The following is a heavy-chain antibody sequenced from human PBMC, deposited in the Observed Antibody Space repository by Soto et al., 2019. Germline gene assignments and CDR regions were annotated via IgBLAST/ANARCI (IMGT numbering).Heavy chain of an antibody. CDR2: INHSGST. CDR3: VRDPGRYYYYYYGMDV. V-gene: IGHV4-34*01. J-gene: IGHJ6*02. Sequence: SETLSLTCAVYGGSFSGYYWSWIRQPPGKGLEWIGEINHSGSTNYNPSLKSRVTISVDTSKNQFSLELSSVTAADTAVYYCVRDPGRYYYYYYGMDVWGQGTTVTVSS. D-gene: IGHD3-10*01. CDR1: GGSFSGYY.